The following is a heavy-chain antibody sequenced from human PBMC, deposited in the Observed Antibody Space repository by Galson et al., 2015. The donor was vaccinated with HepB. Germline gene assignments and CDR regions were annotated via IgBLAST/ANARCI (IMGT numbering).Heavy chain of an antibody. CDR2: INHSGST. Sequence: SLTCAVYGGSFSGYYWSWIRQPPGKGLEWIGEINHSGSTNYNPSLKSRVTISVDTSKNQFSLKLSSVTAADTAVYYCARFIAVAAGFDYWGQGTLVTVSS. D-gene: IGHD6-19*01. CDR1: GGSFSGYY. V-gene: IGHV4-34*01. CDR3: ARFIAVAAGFDY. J-gene: IGHJ4*02.